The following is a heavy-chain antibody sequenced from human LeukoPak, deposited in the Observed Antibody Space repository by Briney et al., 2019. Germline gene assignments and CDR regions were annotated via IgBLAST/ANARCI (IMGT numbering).Heavy chain of an antibody. J-gene: IGHJ4*02. V-gene: IGHV1-2*02. CDR3: ARGAPRYCSGGSCYSYFDY. Sequence: ASVKVSCKASGYTFTGYYMHWVRQAPGQGLEWMGWINPNSGGTNYAQKFQGRVTMTRDTSISTAYMELSRLRSDDTAVYYCARGAPRYCSGGSCYSYFDYWGQGTPVTVSS. D-gene: IGHD2-15*01. CDR1: GYTFTGYY. CDR2: INPNSGGT.